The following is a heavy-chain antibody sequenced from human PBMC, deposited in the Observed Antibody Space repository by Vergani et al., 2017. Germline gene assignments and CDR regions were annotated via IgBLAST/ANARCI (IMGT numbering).Heavy chain of an antibody. J-gene: IGHJ6*03. CDR1: GFTFSGSA. CDR3: TRFASGSWSPYYYMDV. CDR2: IRSKANSYAT. D-gene: IGHD6-13*01. V-gene: IGHV3-73*01. Sequence: EVQLVESGGGLVQPGGSLRLSCAASGFTFSGSAMHWVRQASGKGLEWVGRIRSKANSYATAYAASVKGRFTISRDDSKNTAYLQMNSLKTEDTAVYYCTRFASGSWSPYYYMDVWGKGTTVTVSS.